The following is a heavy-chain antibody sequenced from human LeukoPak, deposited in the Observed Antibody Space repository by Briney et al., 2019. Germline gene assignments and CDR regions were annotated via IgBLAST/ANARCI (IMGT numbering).Heavy chain of an antibody. CDR3: ARRLDLGYFDY. CDR2: IIPIFGTA. D-gene: IGHD3-16*01. J-gene: IGHJ4*02. V-gene: IGHV1-69*05. CDR1: GGTFSSYA. Sequence: GASVKVSCKASGGTFSSYAISWVRQAPGQGLEWMGGIIPIFGTANYAQKFQGRVTMTRDTSTSTVYMELSSLRSEDTAVYYCARRLDLGYFDYWGQGTLVTVSS.